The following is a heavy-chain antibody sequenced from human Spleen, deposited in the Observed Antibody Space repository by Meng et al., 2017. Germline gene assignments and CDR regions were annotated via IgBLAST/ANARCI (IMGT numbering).Heavy chain of an antibody. Sequence: EVELVECGGGLVKPGGSLSLSCVASGGTFSRYWMHWVRQVPGKGLVWVSGINSDGSSTNYADPVKGRFTISRDNAKNTLYLQMNSLRAEDTAVYYCIGTGSCSHWGQGTLVTVSS. V-gene: IGHV3-74*02. D-gene: IGHD2-15*01. CDR2: INSDGSST. J-gene: IGHJ4*02. CDR1: GGTFSRYW. CDR3: IGTGSCSH.